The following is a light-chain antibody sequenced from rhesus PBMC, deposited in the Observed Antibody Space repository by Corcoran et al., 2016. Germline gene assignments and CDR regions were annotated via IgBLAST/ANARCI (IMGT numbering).Light chain of an antibody. J-gene: IGKJ1*01. Sequence: DIVLTQAPISLPVTLGEPASISCRSSESLLHSDGKTYLDWYLQRQGQSPHLLIYLISRRAYGVPDRFSGSGAGTDFTLKISRVEAEDVGIYYCMQGLRSPWTFGQGTKVEI. CDR3: MQGLRSPWT. CDR1: ESLLHSDGKTY. V-gene: IGKV2-82*01. CDR2: LIS.